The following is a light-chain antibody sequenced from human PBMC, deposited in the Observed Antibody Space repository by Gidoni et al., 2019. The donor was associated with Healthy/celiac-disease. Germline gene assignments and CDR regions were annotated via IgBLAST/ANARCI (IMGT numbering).Light chain of an antibody. CDR1: SSDFGSYNL. Sequence: QSALTQPASESGSPGQSITISCTGTSSDFGSYNLVSWYKQHPGKAPKLMIYEGSKRPSGVSNRFSGSKSGNSASLTISGLQAEDEADYYCCSYAGSSTWVFGGGTKLTVL. V-gene: IGLV2-23*01. J-gene: IGLJ2*01. CDR3: CSYAGSSTWV. CDR2: EGS.